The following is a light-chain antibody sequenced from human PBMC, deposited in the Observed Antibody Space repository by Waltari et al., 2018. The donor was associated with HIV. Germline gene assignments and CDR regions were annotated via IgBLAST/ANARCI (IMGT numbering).Light chain of an antibody. CDR1: QDVRNR. V-gene: IGKV1-16*01. CDR2: AAS. J-gene: IGKJ4*01. Sequence: DVQMPQSPSSLSASLVDRVTITCRARQDVRNRVAWFQQKPGQAPKSLINAASILETGVPSRFSGSGSGRDFTLTISSLQPEDLGSDYCQQYKHFPVAFGGGTSVEIK. CDR3: QQYKHFPVA.